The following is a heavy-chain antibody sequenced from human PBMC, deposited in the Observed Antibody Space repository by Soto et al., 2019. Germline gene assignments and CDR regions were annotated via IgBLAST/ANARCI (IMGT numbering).Heavy chain of an antibody. CDR3: ARDRTKQGVFSYYYYGMDV. J-gene: IGHJ6*02. Sequence: GGSLRLSCAASGFTFSSYWMSWVRQAPGKGLEWVANIKQDGSEKYYVDSVKGRFTISRDNAKNSLYLQMNSLRAEDTAVYYCARDRTKQGVFSYYYYGMDVWGQGTTVTVSS. CDR2: IKQDGSEK. V-gene: IGHV3-7*05. CDR1: GFTFSSYW. D-gene: IGHD6-13*01.